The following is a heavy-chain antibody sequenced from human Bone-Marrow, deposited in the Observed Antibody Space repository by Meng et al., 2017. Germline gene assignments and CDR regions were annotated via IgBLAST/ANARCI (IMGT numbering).Heavy chain of an antibody. D-gene: IGHD1-20*01. V-gene: IGHV3-30*07. Sequence: VQLVGSGGGVVQPGRSLRLSCAASGFAFRDYAMHWVRQAPGKGLEWVSLISFDGSNIRYADSVKGRFTVSRDNSKNTLYLQMNSPRAEDTAVYYCALTDSWGQGTLVTVFS. CDR2: ISFDGSNI. CDR1: GFAFRDYA. J-gene: IGHJ4*02. CDR3: ALTDS.